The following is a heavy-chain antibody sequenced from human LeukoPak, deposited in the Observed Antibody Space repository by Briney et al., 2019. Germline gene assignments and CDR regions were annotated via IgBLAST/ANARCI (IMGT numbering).Heavy chain of an antibody. CDR3: TRAVAGHPD. D-gene: IGHD6-19*01. J-gene: IGHJ4*02. CDR2: INHNGYT. Sequence: PSETLSLTCAVSGVAFSNYYWSWVRQSPRKGLEWIGEINHNGYTNYNPSLKSRVTMSIDTSKNQFSLMLTSVTAADTAVYYCTRAVAGHPDWGQGTLVTVSS. V-gene: IGHV4-34*01. CDR1: GVAFSNYY.